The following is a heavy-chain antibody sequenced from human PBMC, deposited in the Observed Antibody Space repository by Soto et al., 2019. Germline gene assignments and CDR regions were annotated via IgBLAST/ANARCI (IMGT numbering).Heavy chain of an antibody. Sequence: GGSLRLSCAASGFTFSTNAMSWVRQAPGMGLEFVSLISGSGNTIYYADSVKGRFTISRDNSKNTLSLQMNSLRAEDTAVYYCAKVGYDTFGYYLRSFDCWGQGT. V-gene: IGHV3-23*01. CDR3: AKVGYDTFGYYLRSFDC. D-gene: IGHD3-3*01. CDR1: GFTFSTNA. J-gene: IGHJ4*02. CDR2: ISGSGNTI.